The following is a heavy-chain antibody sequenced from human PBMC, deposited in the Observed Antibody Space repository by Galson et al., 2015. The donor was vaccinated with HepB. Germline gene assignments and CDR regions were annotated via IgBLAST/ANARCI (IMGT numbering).Heavy chain of an antibody. Sequence: ETLSLTCAVSGDSISNDRWWRWVRQPPGEGLEWIGEAYHSGVTNYRPSLKSRVTISVDKYKNQFSLKLTSVTAADTAVYYCARAKEGRGYFDFWGQGTLVTVSS. CDR3: ARAKEGRGYFDF. CDR2: AYHSGVT. V-gene: IGHV4-4*02. J-gene: IGHJ4*02. CDR1: GDSISNDRW. D-gene: IGHD3-10*01.